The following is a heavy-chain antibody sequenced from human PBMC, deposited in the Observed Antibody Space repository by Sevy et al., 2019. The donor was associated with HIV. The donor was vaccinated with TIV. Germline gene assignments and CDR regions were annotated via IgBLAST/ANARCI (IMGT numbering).Heavy chain of an antibody. D-gene: IGHD3-22*01. Sequence: GGSLRLSCAASGFTFSNYGMHWVRQAPGKGLEWVAVIWNDGSNKYYADSVKGRFTISRDNSKNTLYLQMNSLRVEDTAVYFCARGGDFNDRSAQRAFDYWGQGTLVTVSS. CDR2: IWNDGSNK. V-gene: IGHV3-33*01. J-gene: IGHJ4*02. CDR1: GFTFSNYG. CDR3: ARGGDFNDRSAQRAFDY.